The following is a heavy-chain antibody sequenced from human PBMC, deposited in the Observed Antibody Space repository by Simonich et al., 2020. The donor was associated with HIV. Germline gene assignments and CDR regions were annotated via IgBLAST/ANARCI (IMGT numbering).Heavy chain of an antibody. V-gene: IGHV3-30*07. CDR1: GFTFSSYA. CDR2: ISYDGSNK. CDR3: ASGGSISSVWADDY. D-gene: IGHD3-16*01. Sequence: QVQLVESGGGVVQPGRSLRLSCAASGFTFSSYAMHWVRQAPGKGLERVAVISYDGSNKYYADSVKGRFTISRDNSKNTLYLQMNSLRAEDTAVDYCASGGSISSVWADDYWGQGTLVTVSS. J-gene: IGHJ4*02.